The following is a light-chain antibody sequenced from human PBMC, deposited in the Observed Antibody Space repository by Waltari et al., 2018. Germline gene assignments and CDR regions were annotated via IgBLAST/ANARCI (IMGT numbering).Light chain of an antibody. Sequence: SSRATQSVGNSYLAWHQQQPGPPPRLLFYAASSRATSLADRFGGGASGTDFTLTISRLEPEDFAVYCCQQYNSSPPTFGQGTKVEIK. V-gene: IGKV3-20*01. CDR3: QQYNSSPPT. CDR2: AAS. CDR1: QSVGNSY. J-gene: IGKJ1*01.